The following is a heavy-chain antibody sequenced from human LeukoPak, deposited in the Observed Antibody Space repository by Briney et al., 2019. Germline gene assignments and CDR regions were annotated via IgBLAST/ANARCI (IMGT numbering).Heavy chain of an antibody. CDR1: GFTFSSYA. J-gene: IGHJ3*02. Sequence: GGSLRLSCAASGFTFSSYAMSWVRQAPGKGLEWVSAISGSGGSTYYADSVKGRFTISRDNSKNTLYLQMNSLRAEDTAVYYCAKDLRRVIWFGDLDAFDIWGQGTMVTVSS. CDR2: ISGSGGST. CDR3: AKDLRRVIWFGDLDAFDI. V-gene: IGHV3-23*01. D-gene: IGHD3-10*01.